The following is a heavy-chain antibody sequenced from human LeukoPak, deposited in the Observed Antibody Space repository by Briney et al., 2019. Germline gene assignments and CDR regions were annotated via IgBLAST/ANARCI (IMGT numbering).Heavy chain of an antibody. Sequence: SQTLSLTCAISGDSVSSNSAAWNWIRQSPSRGLEWLGRTYYRSKWYNDYAVSVKSRITINPDTSKNQFSLQLSSVTAADTAVYYCAREKAGVIGYYFDYWGQGTLVTVSS. CDR2: TYYRSKWYN. CDR1: GDSVSSNSAA. D-gene: IGHD3-16*02. V-gene: IGHV6-1*01. CDR3: AREKAGVIGYYFDY. J-gene: IGHJ4*02.